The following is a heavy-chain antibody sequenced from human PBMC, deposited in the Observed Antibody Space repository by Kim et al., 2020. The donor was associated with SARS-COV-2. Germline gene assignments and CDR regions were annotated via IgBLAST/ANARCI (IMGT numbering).Heavy chain of an antibody. V-gene: IGHV3-21*01. CDR3: ARVPRAYYYYGMDV. J-gene: IGHJ6*02. Sequence: ADSVKGRFTISRDNAKTSRYLQMNSRRAEDTAVYYCARVPRAYYYYGMDVWGQGTTVTVSS.